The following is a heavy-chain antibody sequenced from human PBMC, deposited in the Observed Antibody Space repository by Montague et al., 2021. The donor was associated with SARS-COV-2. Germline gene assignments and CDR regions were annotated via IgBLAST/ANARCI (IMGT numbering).Heavy chain of an antibody. CDR3: AADIVATIKRTFDY. CDR2: ISGSGGST. Sequence: YLSLSFSASGFTFSSYAMSWVRQAPGKGLEWVSAISGSGGSTYYADSVKGRFTISRDNSKNTLYLQMNSLRAEDTAVYYCAADIVATIKRTFDYWGQGTLVTVSS. D-gene: IGHD5-12*01. J-gene: IGHJ4*02. CDR1: GFTFSSYA. V-gene: IGHV3-23*01.